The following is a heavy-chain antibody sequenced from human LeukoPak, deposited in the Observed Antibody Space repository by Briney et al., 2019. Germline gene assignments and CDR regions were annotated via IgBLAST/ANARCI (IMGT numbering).Heavy chain of an antibody. CDR3: AKDILGVVITHLDY. D-gene: IGHD3-22*01. J-gene: IGHJ4*02. CDR1: GFTFDDYG. CDR2: INWNGGST. Sequence: PGGSLRLSCAASGFTFDDYGMSWVRQAPGKGLGWVSGINWNGGSTGYADSVKGRFTISRDNSKNTLYLQMNSLRAEDTAVYYCAKDILGVVITHLDYWGQGTLVTVSS. V-gene: IGHV3-20*04.